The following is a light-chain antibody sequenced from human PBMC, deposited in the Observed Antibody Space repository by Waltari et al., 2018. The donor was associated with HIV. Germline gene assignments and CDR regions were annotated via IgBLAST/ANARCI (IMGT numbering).Light chain of an antibody. V-gene: IGLV2-11*01. CDR2: DVN. Sequence: QSPLTQPRSMSGSPGQSVTLSSPGTSSDVAGSNFVSLYQQHPGKAPKLMIFDVNKRPSGVPDRFSVSKSRNTASLTIAGLQAEDEADYYCCSHADSYRWGFGGGTKLTVL. CDR1: SSDVAGSNF. J-gene: IGLJ2*01. CDR3: CSHADSYRWG.